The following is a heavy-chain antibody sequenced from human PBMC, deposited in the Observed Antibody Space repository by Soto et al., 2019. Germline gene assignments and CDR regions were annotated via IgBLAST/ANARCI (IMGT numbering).Heavy chain of an antibody. CDR3: AITRRYVFRCREWVGPYGFDF. Sequence: LPWTVSGGKILNLSGWSSVSKHPGQGLEWIGYIYYSGSTNYNPSLKSRVTISVDTSKNQFSLKLSSVTAADPAVYYCAITRRYVFRCREWVGPYGFDFCGEGTLVTGSS. CDR2: IYYSGST. CDR1: GGKILNLS. D-gene: IGHD3-3*01. J-gene: IGHJ4*02. V-gene: IGHV4-59*11.